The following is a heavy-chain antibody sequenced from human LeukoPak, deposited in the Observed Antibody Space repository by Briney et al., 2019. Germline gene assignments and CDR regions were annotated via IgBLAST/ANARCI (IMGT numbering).Heavy chain of an antibody. V-gene: IGHV3-7*01. D-gene: IGHD2-15*01. CDR1: GFTFSTYW. CDR2: IKQDGSEK. J-gene: IGHJ4*02. CDR3: ARAPPYCSGGSCDDY. Sequence: GGSLRLSCAASGFTFSTYWMSWVRQAPGKGLEWVANIKQDGSEKYYVDSVKGQFTISRDNAKNSLYLQMNSLRAEDTAVYYCARAPPYCSGGSCDDYWGQGTLVTVSS.